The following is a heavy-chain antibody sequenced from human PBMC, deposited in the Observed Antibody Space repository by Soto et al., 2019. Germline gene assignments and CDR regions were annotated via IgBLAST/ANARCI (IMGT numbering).Heavy chain of an antibody. D-gene: IGHD6-13*01. V-gene: IGHV3-23*01. J-gene: IGHJ4*02. Sequence: GGSLRLSCAASGFTFSSYAMSWVRQAPGKGLEWVSAISGSGGSTYYADSVKGRFTISRDNSKNTLYLQMNSLRAEDTAVYFCANIGIAAAGFDYWGQGTLVTVSS. CDR3: ANIGIAAAGFDY. CDR2: ISGSGGST. CDR1: GFTFSSYA.